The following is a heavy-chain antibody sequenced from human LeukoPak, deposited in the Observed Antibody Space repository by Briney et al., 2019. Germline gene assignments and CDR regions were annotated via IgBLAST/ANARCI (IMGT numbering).Heavy chain of an antibody. J-gene: IGHJ4*02. V-gene: IGHV4-4*07. CDR1: GGSISSYY. CDR2: RYTSGST. Sequence: PSETLSLTCTVSGGSISSYYWSWIRQPAGKGLEWIGRRYTSGSTNYNPSLMSRVTMSVDTSKNQFSLRLTSVTAADTAVYYCARGDSSSSLEDYWGQGTLVTVSS. D-gene: IGHD6-13*01. CDR3: ARGDSSSSLEDY.